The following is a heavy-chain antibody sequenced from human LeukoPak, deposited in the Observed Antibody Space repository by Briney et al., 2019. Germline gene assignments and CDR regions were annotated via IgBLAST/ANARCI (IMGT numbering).Heavy chain of an antibody. CDR3: ARDRPPYGSGSYYNI. D-gene: IGHD3-10*01. CDR2: ISTDGAVT. J-gene: IGHJ4*02. Sequence: GGSLRLSCAASGFTFTSVWMHWFRQAPGRGLVWISRISTDGAVTGYADSVKGRFTISRDNAKNSLYLQMNSLRAEDTAVYYCARDRPPYGSGSYYNIWGQGTLVTVSS. V-gene: IGHV3-74*01. CDR1: GFTFTSVW.